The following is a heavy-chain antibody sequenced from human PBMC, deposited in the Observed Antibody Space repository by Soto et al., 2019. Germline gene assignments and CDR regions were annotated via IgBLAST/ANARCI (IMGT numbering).Heavy chain of an antibody. J-gene: IGHJ6*04. CDR2: IYYSGST. V-gene: IGHV4-59*01. D-gene: IGHD3-3*01. CDR3: ARARITIFGVVSPPDV. CDR1: GGSISSYY. Sequence: SETLSLTCTVSGGSISSYYWSWIRQPPGKGLEWIGYIYYSGSTNYNPSLKSRVTISVDTSKNQFSLKLSSVTAADTAVYYCARARITIFGVVSPPDVWGKGXTVTVSS.